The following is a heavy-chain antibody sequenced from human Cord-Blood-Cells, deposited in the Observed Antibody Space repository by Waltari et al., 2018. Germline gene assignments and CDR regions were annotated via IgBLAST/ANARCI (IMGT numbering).Heavy chain of an antibody. CDR2: FIPIFGTA. V-gene: IGHV1-69*01. CDR1: GGTFSSYA. D-gene: IGHD2-21*02. CDR3: ARDQYCGGDCYAFDI. Sequence: QVQLVQSGAEVKKPGSSVKVSCKASGGTFSSYAISWVRQAPGQGLEWMGWFIPIFGTANYARKFQGRVTITADESTSTAYMELSNLRSEDTAVYYGARDQYCGGDCYAFDIWGQGTMVTVSS. J-gene: IGHJ3*02.